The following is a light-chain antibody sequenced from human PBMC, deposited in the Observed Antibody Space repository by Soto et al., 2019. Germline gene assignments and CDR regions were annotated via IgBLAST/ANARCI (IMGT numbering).Light chain of an antibody. CDR1: QSISSW. J-gene: IGKJ1*01. CDR3: QQYNSYPT. Sequence: DIQMTQSPSTLSASVGDRVTITCRASQSISSWLAWYQQKPGKAPKLLIYDASSLGSGVPPRFSGCGFWPDFTIHISSLQPDDCATYYCQQYNSYPTFGQGTKVEIK. CDR2: DAS. V-gene: IGKV1-5*01.